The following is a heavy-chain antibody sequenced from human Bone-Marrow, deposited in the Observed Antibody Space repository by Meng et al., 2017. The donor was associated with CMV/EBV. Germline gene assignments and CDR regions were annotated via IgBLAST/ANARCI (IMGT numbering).Heavy chain of an antibody. Sequence: CQASGRTFTSYAISSVRQAPGEGLAWLGGIIPISGPANYAQKSQGRLTITTHESPSTAYMELSTLRSEDTAVYYCARGDTAMVYFDYWGQGTLVTVSS. V-gene: IGHV1-69*05. D-gene: IGHD5-18*01. CDR1: GRTFTSYA. CDR3: ARGDTAMVYFDY. CDR2: IIPISGPA. J-gene: IGHJ4*02.